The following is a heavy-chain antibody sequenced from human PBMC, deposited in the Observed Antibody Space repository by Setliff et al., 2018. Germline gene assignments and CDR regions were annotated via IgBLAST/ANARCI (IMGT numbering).Heavy chain of an antibody. CDR2: TIPIFGST. Sequence: SVKVSCKASGGTFSSYGVTWVRQAPGQGLEWMGGTIPIFGSTNYAQQFQGRVTIITDESTSTAYMELTSLRTEDAAVYYCAREGVDTRSSTDYRYYMDVWGKGTTVTVSS. J-gene: IGHJ6*03. V-gene: IGHV1-69*05. CDR3: AREGVDTRSSTDYRYYMDV. D-gene: IGHD5-18*01. CDR1: GGTFSSYG.